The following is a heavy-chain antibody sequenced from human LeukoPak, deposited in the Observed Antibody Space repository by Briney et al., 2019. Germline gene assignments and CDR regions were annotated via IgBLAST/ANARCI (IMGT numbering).Heavy chain of an antibody. J-gene: IGHJ6*02. CDR3: ARDLAYGSGSLYGMDV. V-gene: IGHV1-2*02. CDR1: GYTFTSYY. CDR2: INPNSGGT. D-gene: IGHD3-10*01. Sequence: ASVKVSCKAFGYTFTSYYMHWVRQAPGQGLEWMGWINPNSGGTNYAQKFQGRVTMTRDTSIKTAYMELSRLRSDDTAVYYCARDLAYGSGSLYGMDVWGQGTTVTVSS.